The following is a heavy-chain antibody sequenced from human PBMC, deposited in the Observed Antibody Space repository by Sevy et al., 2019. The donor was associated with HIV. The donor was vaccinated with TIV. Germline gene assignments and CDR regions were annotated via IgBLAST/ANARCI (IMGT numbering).Heavy chain of an antibody. J-gene: IGHJ4*02. V-gene: IGHV3-48*02. D-gene: IGHD3-22*01. CDR3: ARHPYYDSCGYVDY. CDR2: ISSSSSTI. Sequence: GGSLRLSCAASGFSFSGYSMNWVRQAPGKGLEWVSYISSSSSTIYYADSVKGRFTISRDNAKNSLYLQMNSRRDEDTAVYYCARHPYYDSCGYVDYWGQGTLVTVSS. CDR1: GFSFSGYS.